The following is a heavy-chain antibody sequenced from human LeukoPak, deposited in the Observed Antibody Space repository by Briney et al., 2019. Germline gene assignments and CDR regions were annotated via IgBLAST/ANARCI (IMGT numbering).Heavy chain of an antibody. D-gene: IGHD1-7*01. CDR2: ISGSGTA. V-gene: IGHV4-4*07. J-gene: IGHJ4*02. Sequence: SETLSLTCTVSAGSINTYFWTWVRQPAGKGLEWNGRISGSGTAYYNPSLESRVTISLDTANNQLFLRMTSVSAADTAVYYCARGTELTRTSGHYSFDYWGQGTLVSVSS. CDR3: ARGTELTRTSGHYSFDY. CDR1: AGSINTYF.